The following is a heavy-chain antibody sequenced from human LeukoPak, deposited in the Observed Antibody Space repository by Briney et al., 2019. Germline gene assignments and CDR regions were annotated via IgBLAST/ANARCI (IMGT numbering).Heavy chain of an antibody. V-gene: IGHV3-9*01. J-gene: IGHJ4*02. CDR2: ISWNSGSI. Sequence: GGSLRLSCAASGFTFDDYAMHWVRQAPGKGLEWVSGISWNSGSIGYADSVKGRFTISRDNAKNSLYLQMNSLRAEDTAVYYCATPEKQWHIFDYWGQGTLVTVSS. CDR1: GFTFDDYA. CDR3: ATPEKQWHIFDY. D-gene: IGHD6-19*01.